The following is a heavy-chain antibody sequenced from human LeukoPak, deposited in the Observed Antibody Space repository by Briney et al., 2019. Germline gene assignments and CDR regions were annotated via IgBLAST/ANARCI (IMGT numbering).Heavy chain of an antibody. D-gene: IGHD4-23*01. V-gene: IGHV3-21*01. Sequence: GGSLRLSCAASGFTFSSYSMNWVRQAPGKGLEWVSSISSSSSYIYYADSVKGRFTISRDNSKNTLYLQMNSLRAEDTAVYYCAKYGGNSGALYYYYGMDVWGQGTTVTVSS. CDR1: GFTFSSYS. J-gene: IGHJ6*02. CDR3: AKYGGNSGALYYYYGMDV. CDR2: ISSSSSYI.